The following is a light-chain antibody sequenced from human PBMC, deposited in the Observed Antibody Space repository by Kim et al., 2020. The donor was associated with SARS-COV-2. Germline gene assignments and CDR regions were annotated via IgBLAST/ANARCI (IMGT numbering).Light chain of an antibody. CDR3: LQDYNYPLA. V-gene: IGKV1-6*01. J-gene: IGKJ1*01. CDR2: AAS. CDR1: QGSSSD. Sequence: AAVGGRSTITCRATQGSSSDLGWYQQKPGKAAKLLIYAASSLQSGVPSRFSGSGSGTDFTLPISSLQPEDFATYYCLQDYNYPLAFGQGTKVEIK.